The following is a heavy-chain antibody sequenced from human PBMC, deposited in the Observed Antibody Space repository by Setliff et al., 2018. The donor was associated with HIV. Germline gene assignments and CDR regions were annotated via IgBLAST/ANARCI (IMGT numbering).Heavy chain of an antibody. CDR2: IKQDASEK. CDR1: GFSFGSYW. CDR3: TRDFSRAVAVFEK. J-gene: IGHJ4*02. V-gene: IGHV3-7*03. D-gene: IGHD6-19*01. Sequence: PGGSLRLSCVASGFSFGSYWMSWVRQAPGKGPEWVAHIKQDASEKYFVDSVKGRFTISRDNAKNSLYLQMDSLRAEDTAVYYCTRDFSRAVAVFEKWGPGTQVTVSS.